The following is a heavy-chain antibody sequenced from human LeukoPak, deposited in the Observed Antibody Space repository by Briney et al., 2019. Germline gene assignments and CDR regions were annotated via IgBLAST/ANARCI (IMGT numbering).Heavy chain of an antibody. CDR2: INTNTGNP. CDR1: GYTFTSYA. D-gene: IGHD3-10*01. CDR3: ARDRVWFGELLGPMDY. V-gene: IGHV7-4-1*02. J-gene: IGHJ4*02. Sequence: GASVKVSCKASGYTFTSYAMNWVRQAPGQGLEWMGWINTNTGNPTYAQGFTGRFVFSLDTSVSTAYLQISSLKAEDTAVYYCARDRVWFGELLGPMDYWGQGTLVTISS.